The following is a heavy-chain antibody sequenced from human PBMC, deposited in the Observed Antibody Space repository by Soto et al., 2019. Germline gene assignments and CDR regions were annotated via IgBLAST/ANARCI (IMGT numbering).Heavy chain of an antibody. J-gene: IGHJ4*02. CDR2: ISAYNGNT. D-gene: IGHD2-2*01. Sequence: ASVKVSCKASGYTFTSYGISWVRQAPGQGLEWMGWISAYNGNTNYAQKLQGRVTMTTDTSTSTAYMELRSLRSDDTAVDYCARGGGSDIVVVPAASLFDYWGQGTLVTVSS. CDR1: GYTFTSYG. V-gene: IGHV1-18*01. CDR3: ARGGGSDIVVVPAASLFDY.